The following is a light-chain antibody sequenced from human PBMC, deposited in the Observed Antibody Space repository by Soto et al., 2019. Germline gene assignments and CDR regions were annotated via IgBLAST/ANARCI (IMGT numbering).Light chain of an antibody. CDR3: QQYDNLPIT. CDR1: QDISNY. CDR2: DAS. J-gene: IGKJ5*01. Sequence: DIQMTHSPSSLSASVGDRVTITSQASQDISNYFNSYQQQPAKAPKLLIYDASNLETAVPSRFSGSGSGTDFTFTISSLQHADIATYYCQQYDNLPITFGQGTRLEIK. V-gene: IGKV1-33*01.